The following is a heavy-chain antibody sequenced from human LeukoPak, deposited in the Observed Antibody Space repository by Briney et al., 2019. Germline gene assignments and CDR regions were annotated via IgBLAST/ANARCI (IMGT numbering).Heavy chain of an antibody. CDR3: ARATGFDWLSPRNWFDP. CDR2: ISGSGSTI. V-gene: IGHV3-48*04. J-gene: IGHJ5*02. CDR1: GFIFGNHW. Sequence: PGGSLRLSCAASGFIFGNHWMHWVRQAPGKGLEWVSFISGSGSTIFYADSVKGRFTISRDNAKNSLYLQMNSLRAEDTAVYFCARATGFDWLSPRNWFDPWGQGTLVTVSS. D-gene: IGHD3-9*01.